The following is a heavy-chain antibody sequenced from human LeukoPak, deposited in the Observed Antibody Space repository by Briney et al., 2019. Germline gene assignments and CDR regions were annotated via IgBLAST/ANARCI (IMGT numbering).Heavy chain of an antibody. Sequence: GGSLRLSCAASGFTFSSYAMHWVRQAPGKGLEWVAVISYDGSNKYYADSVKGRITISRDNSKNTLYLQMNSLRAEDTAVYYCTAAATFDYWGQGTLVTISS. CDR1: GFTFSSYA. J-gene: IGHJ4*02. V-gene: IGHV3-30*04. CDR3: TAAATFDY. CDR2: ISYDGSNK. D-gene: IGHD6-25*01.